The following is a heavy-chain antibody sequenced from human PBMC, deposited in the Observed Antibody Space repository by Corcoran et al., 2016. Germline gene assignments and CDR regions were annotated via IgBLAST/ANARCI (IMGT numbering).Heavy chain of an antibody. V-gene: IGHV4-34*01. Sequence: QVQLQQWGAGLLKPSETLSLTCAVYGGSFSGSYWSWLRQPPGKWLEWIGEINHSGRTNYNPSLKSRVTISVDTAKNQFSLKLSSVTAADTAVYYWARRGYSYNGWYFDLWGRGTLVTVSS. J-gene: IGHJ2*01. D-gene: IGHD5-18*01. CDR3: ARRGYSYNGWYFDL. CDR2: INHSGRT. CDR1: GGSFSGSY.